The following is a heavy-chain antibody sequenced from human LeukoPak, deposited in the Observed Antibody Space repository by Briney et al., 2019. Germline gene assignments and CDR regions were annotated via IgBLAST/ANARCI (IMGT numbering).Heavy chain of an antibody. CDR3: ARVDVGAVPG. V-gene: IGHV4-39*07. D-gene: IGHD3-3*01. CDR2: IYYSGST. J-gene: IGHJ4*02. CDR1: GGSISSSSYY. Sequence: SETLSLTCTVSGGSISSSSYYWGWIRQPPGKGLEWIGSIYYSGSTYYNPSLKSRVTISVDTSKSHFSLKVTSVTAADTAVYYCARVDVGAVPGWGQGTLVTVSS.